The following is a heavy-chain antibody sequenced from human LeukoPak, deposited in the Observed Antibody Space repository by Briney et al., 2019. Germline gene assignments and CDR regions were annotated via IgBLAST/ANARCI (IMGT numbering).Heavy chain of an antibody. CDR2: IYYSGST. CDR1: GGSFSSYY. D-gene: IGHD2-2*01. V-gene: IGHV4-59*01. J-gene: IGHJ4*02. CDR3: AREPPYCSSTSCSRKYYFDY. Sequence: SETLSLTCTVSGGSFSSYYWSWIRQPPGKGLEWIGYIYYSGSTNYNPSLKSRVPISVETSKNQFSLKLSSVAAADTAVYYCAREPPYCSSTSCSRKYYFDYWGQGTLVTVSS.